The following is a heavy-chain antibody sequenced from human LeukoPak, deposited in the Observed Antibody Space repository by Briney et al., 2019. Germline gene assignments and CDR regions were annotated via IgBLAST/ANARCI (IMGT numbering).Heavy chain of an antibody. CDR2: INPSGGST. CDR3: ARDGGSRQAPDY. Sequence: ASVKVSCKASGYTFTSYYMHWVRQAPGQGLEWMGIINPSGGSTSYAQKFQGRVTMTRDTSTSTVYMELSSLRSEDTAVFYCARDGGSRQAPDYWGQGTLVTVSS. J-gene: IGHJ4*02. V-gene: IGHV1-46*01. CDR1: GYTFTSYY. D-gene: IGHD2-15*01.